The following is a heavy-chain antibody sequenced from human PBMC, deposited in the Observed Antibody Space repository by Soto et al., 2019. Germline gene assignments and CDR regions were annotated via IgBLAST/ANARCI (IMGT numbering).Heavy chain of an antibody. CDR2: INPKTAAT. V-gene: IGHV1-2*02. Sequence: QVQLVQSGAEVKKSGASVKVSCKASGYTFSDYFIQWLRQAPGQGLEWVAWINPKTAATNYAKKFQDRVTLTSYTSLSTAYLELTRLSPDDTAVYYCARIKWGLDYYSGMDVWGQGTAVTVSS. CDR3: ARIKWGLDYYSGMDV. J-gene: IGHJ6*02. D-gene: IGHD1-26*01. CDR1: GYTFSDYF.